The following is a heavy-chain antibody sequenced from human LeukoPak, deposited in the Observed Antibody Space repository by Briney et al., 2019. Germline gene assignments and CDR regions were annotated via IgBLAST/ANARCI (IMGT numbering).Heavy chain of an antibody. CDR2: IYWDDDK. CDR1: GFSLSTSGVG. J-gene: IGHJ4*02. Sequence: SGPTLVKPTQTLTLTCTFSGFSLSTSGVGVGWIRQPPGKALEWLALIYWDDDKRYSPSLKSRLTITKDTSKNQVVLTMTNMDPVDTATYYCAYRYQEIATTPYYFDYWGQGALVTVSS. D-gene: IGHD5-24*01. V-gene: IGHV2-5*02. CDR3: AYRYQEIATTPYYFDY.